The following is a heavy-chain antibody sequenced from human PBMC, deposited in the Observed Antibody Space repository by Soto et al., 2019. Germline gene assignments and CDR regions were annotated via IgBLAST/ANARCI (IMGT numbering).Heavy chain of an antibody. D-gene: IGHD6-19*01. CDR1: GYTFTSYG. CDR2: ISAYNGNT. V-gene: IGHV1-18*01. Sequence: GASVKVSCKASGYTFTSYGISWVRQAPGQGLEWMGWISAYNGNTNYAQKLQGRVTMTTDTSTSTAYMELRSLRSDDTAVYYCARVPRIAVAGKKWFDPWGQGTLVTVSS. CDR3: ARVPRIAVAGKKWFDP. J-gene: IGHJ5*02.